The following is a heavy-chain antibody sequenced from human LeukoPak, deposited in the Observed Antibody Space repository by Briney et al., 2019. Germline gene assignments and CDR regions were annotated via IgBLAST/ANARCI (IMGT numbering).Heavy chain of an antibody. CDR2: IIPNLGIA. Sequence: SVKVSCKASGGTFSSYTISWVRQAPGQGLEWMGRIIPNLGIANYAQKFQGRVTITADKSTSTAYMELSSLRSEDTAVYYCAIGITGTTDYWGQGTLVTVSS. CDR1: GGTFSSYT. D-gene: IGHD1-14*01. J-gene: IGHJ4*02. V-gene: IGHV1-69*02. CDR3: AIGITGTTDY.